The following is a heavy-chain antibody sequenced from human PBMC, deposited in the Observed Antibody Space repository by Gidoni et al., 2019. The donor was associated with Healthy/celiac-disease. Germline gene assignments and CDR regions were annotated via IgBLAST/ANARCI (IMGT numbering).Heavy chain of an antibody. Sequence: EVQLVASAGGLVMPVASLILSCAASGFTFSSYSMNWVRQAPGKGLEGVSSISSSSSYIYYADSVKGRFNISRDNAKNSLYLKMNSLRAEDTAVYDCARDGGLADYWGQGTLVTVSS. D-gene: IGHD3-10*01. CDR2: ISSSSSYI. CDR1: GFTFSSYS. V-gene: IGHV3-21*01. CDR3: ARDGGLADY. J-gene: IGHJ4*02.